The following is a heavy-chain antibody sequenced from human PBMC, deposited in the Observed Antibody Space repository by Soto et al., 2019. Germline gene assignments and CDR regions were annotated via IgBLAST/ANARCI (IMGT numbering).Heavy chain of an antibody. D-gene: IGHD6-13*01. CDR2: ISNDGNNQ. Sequence: PGGSLRLSCAVSGFDFSRSGLHWVRQAPGKCLEWVALISNDGNNQDYADSVKGRFTISRDNSKNTLFLQMSSLRPDDTAVYYCAKDGYHAAFDFWGQGTMVTVSS. V-gene: IGHV3-30*18. CDR1: GFDFSRSG. J-gene: IGHJ3*01. CDR3: AKDGYHAAFDF.